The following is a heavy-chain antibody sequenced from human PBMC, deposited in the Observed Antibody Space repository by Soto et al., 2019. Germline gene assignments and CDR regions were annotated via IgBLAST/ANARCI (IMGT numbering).Heavy chain of an antibody. D-gene: IGHD2-15*01. V-gene: IGHV5-51*01. CDR2: IYPGDSDT. J-gene: IGHJ6*02. CDR3: ARSGYCSGGSCSGQKNYYYYGMDV. CDR1: GYSFTSYW. Sequence: PGESLKISCKGSGYSFTSYWIGWVRQMPGKGLEWMGIIYPGDSDTRYSPSFQGQVTISADKSISTAYLQWSSLKASDTAMYYCARSGYCSGGSCSGQKNYYYYGMDVWGQGTTVTVSS.